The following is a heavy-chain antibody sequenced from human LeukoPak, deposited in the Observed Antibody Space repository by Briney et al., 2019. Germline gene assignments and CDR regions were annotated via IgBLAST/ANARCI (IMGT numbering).Heavy chain of an antibody. J-gene: IGHJ5*02. D-gene: IGHD6-13*01. Sequence: ASVKVSCKASGYTFTSYDINWVRQAPGQGLEWMGWMNVNSGNTGHAQKFQGRVTITRDTAISTAYMELSSLRSEDTAVYYCARGGVYSSSWYKPPWFDPWGQGTLVTVSS. CDR1: GYTFTSYD. CDR3: ARGGVYSSSWYKPPWFDP. V-gene: IGHV1-8*03. CDR2: MNVNSGNT.